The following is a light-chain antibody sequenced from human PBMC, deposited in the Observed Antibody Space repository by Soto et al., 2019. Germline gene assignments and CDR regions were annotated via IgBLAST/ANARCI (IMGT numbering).Light chain of an antibody. J-gene: IGKJ2*01. V-gene: IGKV3-11*01. Sequence: EIVLTQSPATLSLSPGERATLSCRASQSVNINLAWYQQKPGQAPRLLIFDASNRATGIPARFSGSGSGTDFTLTISSREPEDFAVYYCQQRSNWPPYTFGQGTKLEIK. CDR3: QQRSNWPPYT. CDR2: DAS. CDR1: QSVNIN.